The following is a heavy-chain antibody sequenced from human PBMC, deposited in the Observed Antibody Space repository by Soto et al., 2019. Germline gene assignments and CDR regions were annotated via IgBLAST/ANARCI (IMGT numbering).Heavy chain of an antibody. D-gene: IGHD5-18*01. CDR1: GYTFTSYG. V-gene: IGHV1-18*01. CDR3: ARAGRGYSYGYCDY. CDR2: ISAYNGNT. Sequence: ASVKVSCKASGYTFTSYGISWVRQAPGQGLEWMGWISAYNGNTNYAQKLQGRVTMTTDTSTSTAYMELRSLRSEDTAVYYCARAGRGYSYGYCDYWGQGTLVTVSS. J-gene: IGHJ4*02.